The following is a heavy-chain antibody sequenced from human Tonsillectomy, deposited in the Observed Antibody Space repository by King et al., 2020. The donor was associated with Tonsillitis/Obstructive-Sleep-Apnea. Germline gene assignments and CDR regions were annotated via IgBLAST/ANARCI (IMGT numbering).Heavy chain of an antibody. CDR2: IYYSGST. CDR3: ARGSYDYVWGSYRLSDAFDI. CDR1: GGSISSYY. D-gene: IGHD3-16*02. V-gene: IGHV4-59*01. J-gene: IGHJ3*02. Sequence: VQLQESGPGLVKPSETLSLTCTVSGGSISSYYWSWIRQPPGKGLEWIGYIYYSGSTNYNPPLKSRVTISVDTSKNQFSLKLSSVTAADTAVYYCARGSYDYVWGSYRLSDAFDIWGQGTMVTVSS.